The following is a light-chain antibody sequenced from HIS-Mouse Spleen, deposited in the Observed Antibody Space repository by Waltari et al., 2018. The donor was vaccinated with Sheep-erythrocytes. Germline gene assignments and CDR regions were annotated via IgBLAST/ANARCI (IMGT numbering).Light chain of an antibody. Sequence: EIVLTQSPGTLSLSPGERATLSCRACQSVSSSYLAWYQQKPGQAPRLLIYGASSRATGLPDRFSGSGSGTDFTLNISRLEPEDFAVYYCQQYGSSPLFTFGPGTKVDIK. CDR1: QSVSSSY. CDR3: QQYGSSPLFT. J-gene: IGKJ3*01. V-gene: IGKV3-20*01. CDR2: GAS.